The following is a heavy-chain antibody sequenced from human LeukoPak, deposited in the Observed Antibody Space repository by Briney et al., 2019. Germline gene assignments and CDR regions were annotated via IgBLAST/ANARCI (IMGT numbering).Heavy chain of an antibody. CDR1: GFTLSSYW. Sequence: PGGSLRLPCAASGFTLSSYWMHWVRQAPGQGLVWVSRIDSDGSSTSYAGSVKGRFTISRDNAKNTLYLQMNSLRAEDTAVYYCARAAGGDYWGQGALVTVSS. J-gene: IGHJ4*02. CDR3: ARAAGGDY. D-gene: IGHD4-23*01. V-gene: IGHV3-74*01. CDR2: IDSDGSST.